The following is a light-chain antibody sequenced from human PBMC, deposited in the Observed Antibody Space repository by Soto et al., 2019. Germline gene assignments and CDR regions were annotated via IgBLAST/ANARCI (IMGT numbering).Light chain of an antibody. J-gene: IGKJ4*01. CDR2: GAY. CDR1: QSVGGA. CDR3: QQYKNWPPLT. V-gene: IGKV3-15*01. Sequence: EIVMTQSPATLSVSPGETATLSCRASQSVGGAVAWYQHKPGQAPRLLIVGAYIRATCVPGRFNGGGSGTEFTLTISSLQSEDFAVYYCQQYKNWPPLTFGGGTTVEIK.